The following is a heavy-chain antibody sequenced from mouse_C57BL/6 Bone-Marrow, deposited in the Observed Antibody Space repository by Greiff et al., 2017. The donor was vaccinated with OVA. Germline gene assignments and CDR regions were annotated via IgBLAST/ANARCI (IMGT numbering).Heavy chain of an antibody. CDR2: INPYNGGT. D-gene: IGHD1-1*01. V-gene: IGHV1-19*01. J-gene: IGHJ3*01. CDR3: ARLHYYGSSPLAY. Sequence: EVQLQQSGPVLVKPGASVKMSCKASGYTFTDYYMNWVKQSHGKSLEWIGVINPYNGGTSYNQKFKGKATLTVDKSSSTAYMELNSLTSEDSAVYYCARLHYYGSSPLAYWGQGTLVTVSA. CDR1: GYTFTDYY.